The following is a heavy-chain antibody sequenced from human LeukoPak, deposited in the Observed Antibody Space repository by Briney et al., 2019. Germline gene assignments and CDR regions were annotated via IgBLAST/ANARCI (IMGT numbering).Heavy chain of an antibody. CDR1: GGSISSYY. V-gene: IGHV4-59*01. D-gene: IGHD3-22*01. J-gene: IGHJ4*02. CDR2: IYYSGST. Sequence: SETLSLTCTVSGGSISSYYWSWIRQPPGKGLEWIGYIYYSGSTNYNPSLKSRVTISVDTSKNQFSLKLSSVTAADTAVYYCARGGGTYYYDSSGYFYYWGQGTLVTVSS. CDR3: ARGGGTYYYDSSGYFYY.